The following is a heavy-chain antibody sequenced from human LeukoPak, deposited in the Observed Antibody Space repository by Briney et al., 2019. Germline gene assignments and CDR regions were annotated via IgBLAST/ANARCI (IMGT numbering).Heavy chain of an antibody. CDR2: ISASGNT. V-gene: IGHV4-59*08. D-gene: IGHD3-10*01. Sequence: SETLSLTCTVSGGSISSHYWSWIRQPPGKGLEWIGYISASGNTIYNPSLKSRVTILGDTSKNQFSLKLSSVTAADTAVYYCARHATGSYSVPWLDPWGQRTLVTVSS. CDR1: GGSISSHY. CDR3: ARHATGSYSVPWLDP. J-gene: IGHJ5*02.